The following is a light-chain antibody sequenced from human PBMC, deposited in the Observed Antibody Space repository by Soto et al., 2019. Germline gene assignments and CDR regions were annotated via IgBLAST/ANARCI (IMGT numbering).Light chain of an antibody. CDR3: CSYAGGHTWV. CDR1: RYNIGSNT. V-gene: IGLV1-44*01. J-gene: IGLJ1*01. CDR2: RDH. Sequence: QSVLTQPPSASGTPGQRVTISCSGSRYNIGSNTVNWYQQVPGTAPRLLIHRDHQRPSGVPDRFSGSKSGTSASLAISGLQSEDEADYYCCSYAGGHTWVFGTGTKLTVL.